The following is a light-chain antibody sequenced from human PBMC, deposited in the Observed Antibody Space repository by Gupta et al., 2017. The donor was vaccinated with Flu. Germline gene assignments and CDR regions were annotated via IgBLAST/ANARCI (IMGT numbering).Light chain of an antibody. V-gene: IGKV3-15*01. CDR3: QQYNYWPGT. CDR1: QRVSSS. Sequence: GERATPPSRPSQRVSSSLAWSQQKPGQAPRRLIYGASTRATGIPARFSGSGSGTEFTLTISSLQSEDFALDYCQQYNYWPGTFGQGTKVEIK. J-gene: IGKJ1*01. CDR2: GAS.